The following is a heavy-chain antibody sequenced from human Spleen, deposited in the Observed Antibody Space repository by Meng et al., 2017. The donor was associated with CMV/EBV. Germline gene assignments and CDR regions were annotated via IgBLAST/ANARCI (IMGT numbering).Heavy chain of an antibody. CDR2: IYSAGTST. Sequence: FTVRNYAMSGVRQAPGKGLEWVSCIYSAGTSTYYADSVKGRFTISRDNSKNTLYLQMNSLRAEDTAVYYCAKSYCSSVTCYTVYFDYWGQGTLVTVSS. D-gene: IGHD2-2*01. J-gene: IGHJ4*02. CDR1: FTVRNYA. V-gene: IGHV3-23*03. CDR3: AKSYCSSVTCYTVYFDY.